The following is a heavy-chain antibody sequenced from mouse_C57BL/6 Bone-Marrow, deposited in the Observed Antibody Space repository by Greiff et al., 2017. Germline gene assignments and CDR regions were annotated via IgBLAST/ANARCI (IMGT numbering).Heavy chain of an antibody. J-gene: IGHJ1*03. D-gene: IGHD2-4*01. Sequence: VQLQQPGAELVKPGASVKLSCKASGYTFTSYWMHWVKQSHGQSLEWIGEINPNNGSTSYNQKFKGKATLTVDQSSSTAYMQLNSLTSEDSAVYYCAREGYDYDYWYLDVGGTGTTVTVSS. CDR3: AREGYDYDYWYLDV. V-gene: IGHV1-64*01. CDR1: GYTFTSYW. CDR2: INPNNGST.